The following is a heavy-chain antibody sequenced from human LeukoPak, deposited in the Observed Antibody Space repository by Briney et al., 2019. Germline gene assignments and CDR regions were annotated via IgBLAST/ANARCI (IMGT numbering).Heavy chain of an antibody. J-gene: IGHJ4*02. CDR3: ARFHGSGTSSYFDS. CDR2: IYPGNSDT. V-gene: IGHV5-51*01. CDR1: GYSFSTYW. Sequence: GESLKISCKGSGYSFSTYWIGWVRQMPGKGLEWMGIIYPGNSDTRNSPSFQAQVTISVDKSINTAYLQWSSLKASDTAMYYCARFHGSGTSSYFDSWGQGTPVTVSS. D-gene: IGHD3-10*01.